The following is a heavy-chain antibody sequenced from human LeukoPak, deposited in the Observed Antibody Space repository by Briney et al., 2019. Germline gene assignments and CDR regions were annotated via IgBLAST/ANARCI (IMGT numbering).Heavy chain of an antibody. CDR1: GYTFTSYY. Sequence: ASVRVSCKASGYTFTSYYMHWVRQAPGQGLEWMGIINPSGGSTSYAQKFQGRVTMTRDTSTSTVYMELSSLRSEDTAVYYCARASTVVTPLAYWGQGTLVTVSS. V-gene: IGHV1-46*01. CDR2: INPSGGST. D-gene: IGHD4-23*01. CDR3: ARASTVVTPLAY. J-gene: IGHJ4*02.